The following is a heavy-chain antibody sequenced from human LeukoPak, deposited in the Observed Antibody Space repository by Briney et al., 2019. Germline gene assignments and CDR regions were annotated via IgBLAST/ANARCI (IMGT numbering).Heavy chain of an antibody. CDR2: INHSGST. J-gene: IGHJ4*02. CDR3: ARGNDFDY. V-gene: IGHV4-34*01. CDR1: GGSFSGYY. Sequence: SETLSLTCAVYGGSFSGYYWSWIRQPPGKGLEWIGEINHSGSTNYNPSLKSRVTISVDTSKNQFSLKLSSVTAADTAVYYCARGNDFDYWGQGTLVTVSS.